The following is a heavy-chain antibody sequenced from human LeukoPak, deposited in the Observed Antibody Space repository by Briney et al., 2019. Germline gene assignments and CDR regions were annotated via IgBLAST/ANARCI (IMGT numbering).Heavy chain of an antibody. V-gene: IGHV1-18*01. CDR3: ARVSGGSSWYFRTYYYYGMDV. D-gene: IGHD6-13*01. J-gene: IGHJ6*02. CDR2: ISAYNGNT. Sequence: GASVKVSCKASGYTFTSYGISWVRQAPGQGLEWMGWISAYNGNTNYAQKIQGRVTMTTDTSTSTAYMELRSLRSDDTAVYYCARVSGGSSWYFRTYYYYGMDVWGQGTTVTVSS. CDR1: GYTFTSYG.